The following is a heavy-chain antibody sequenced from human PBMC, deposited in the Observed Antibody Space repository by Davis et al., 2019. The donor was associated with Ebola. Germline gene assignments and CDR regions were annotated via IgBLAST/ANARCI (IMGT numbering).Heavy chain of an antibody. J-gene: IGHJ5*02. CDR3: TRAITMIVAESWFDP. Sequence: ASVKVSCKASGGTFSSYAISWVRHAPGQGLEWMGWISAYNGNTNYAQKLQGRVTMTTDTSTSTAYMELRSLRSDDTAVYYCTRAITMIVAESWFDPWGQGTLVTVSS. V-gene: IGHV1-18*01. CDR2: ISAYNGNT. D-gene: IGHD3-22*01. CDR1: GGTFSSYA.